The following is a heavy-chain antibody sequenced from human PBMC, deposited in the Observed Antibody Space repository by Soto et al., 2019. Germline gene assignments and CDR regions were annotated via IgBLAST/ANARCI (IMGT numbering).Heavy chain of an antibody. V-gene: IGHV5-51*01. J-gene: IGHJ1*01. CDR3: AAAIGVTESAYFHH. Sequence: XXSLKVPLKVSGFTSDNIWIGWVLQMPGKGLEWMGIIYPSDSDTRYSPSFQGQVTISADKSISTAYLQWTSLKDSDTATYYCAAAIGVTESAYFHHWGQGTRVTVSS. CDR1: GFTSDNIW. CDR2: IYPSDSDT. D-gene: IGHD6-19*01.